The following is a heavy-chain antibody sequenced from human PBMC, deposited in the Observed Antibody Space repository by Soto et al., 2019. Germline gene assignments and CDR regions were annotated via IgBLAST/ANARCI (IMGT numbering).Heavy chain of an antibody. CDR3: ARVVLGTIREWPAYFDY. CDR2: VCYRGST. CDR1: GDSIDTSSYC. V-gene: IGHV4-39*07. Sequence: SETLSLTCTVSGDSIDTSSYCWGWIRQPPGKGLEWIGSVCYRGSTNYNPSLKSRVTISVDKSKNQFSLKLSSVTAADTAVYYCARVVLGTIREWPAYFDYWGQGTLVTVSS. D-gene: IGHD3-3*01. J-gene: IGHJ4*02.